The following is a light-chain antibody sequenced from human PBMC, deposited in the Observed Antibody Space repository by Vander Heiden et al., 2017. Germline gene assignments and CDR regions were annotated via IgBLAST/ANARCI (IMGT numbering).Light chain of an antibody. CDR2: GAS. J-gene: IGKJ4*01. Sequence: EIVLTQSTGTLSLSPGERATLSCRASQSVSSSYLAWYQQKPGQAPRLLIYGASSRATGIPDRFSGSGSGTDFTLTISRLEPEDFAVYYCQHEGSSALTFGGGTKVEIK. V-gene: IGKV3-20*01. CDR1: QSVSSSY. CDR3: QHEGSSALT.